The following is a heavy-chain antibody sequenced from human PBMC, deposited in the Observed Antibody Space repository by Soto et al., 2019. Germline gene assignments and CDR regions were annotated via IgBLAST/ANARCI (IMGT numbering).Heavy chain of an antibody. CDR2: VYHSGST. J-gene: IGHJ4*02. CDR3: ASISTSGTRFYY. D-gene: IGHD1-1*01. V-gene: IGHV4-4*02. Sequence: QVQLQESGPGLVKPSGTLSLTCAVSGGSISTSNWWSWVRQPPRKGLEWIGEVYHSGSTNYNPSFKSRVAMSVDKSKNQFSLKLNSVTAADTALYHCASISTSGTRFYYSGQGSLVTVSS. CDR1: GGSISTSNW.